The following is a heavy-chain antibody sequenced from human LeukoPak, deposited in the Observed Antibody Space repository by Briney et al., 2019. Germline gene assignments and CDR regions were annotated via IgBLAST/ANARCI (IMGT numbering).Heavy chain of an antibody. CDR2: IIPIFGTA. J-gene: IGHJ4*02. CDR3: ARDPIPYGDYGEY. CDR1: GGTFRSYA. D-gene: IGHD4-17*01. Sequence: SVKVSCKASGGTFRSYAISWVRQAPGQGLEGMGRIIPIFGTANYAQKFQGRVTITTDESTSTAYMELSSLRSEDTAVYYCARDPIPYGDYGEYWGQGTLVTVSS. V-gene: IGHV1-69*05.